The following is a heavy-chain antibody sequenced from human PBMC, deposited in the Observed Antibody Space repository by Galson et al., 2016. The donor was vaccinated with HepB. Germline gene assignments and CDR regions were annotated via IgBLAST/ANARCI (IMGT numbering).Heavy chain of an antibody. Sequence: TLSLTCTVSGASISSGNYYWSWIRQHPGRGLEWIGHIYYSGNTHYNPSLRSRVTVSVDTSKNQFSLKLSSVTAADPAVYYCARDTAILTGGFDHWGQGTLVTVSS. D-gene: IGHD5-18*01. V-gene: IGHV4-31*03. CDR2: IYYSGNT. J-gene: IGHJ5*02. CDR3: ARDTAILTGGFDH. CDR1: GASISSGNYY.